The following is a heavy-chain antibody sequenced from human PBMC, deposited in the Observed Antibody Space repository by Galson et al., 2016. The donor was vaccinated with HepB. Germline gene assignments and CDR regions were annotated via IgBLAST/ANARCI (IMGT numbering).Heavy chain of an antibody. CDR2: IFRAGPT. CDR3: ARDSGSVSFDY. D-gene: IGHD1-26*01. J-gene: IGHJ4*02. CDR1: GFSVSSNY. Sequence: SLRLSCAASGFSVSSNYLSWVRQAPGKGLEWVSVIFRAGPTYYADSVKGRFTISRDNSKNTLYLQMNSLRAEDTAVYYCARDSGSVSFDYWGQGTLVTVSS. V-gene: IGHV3-53*01.